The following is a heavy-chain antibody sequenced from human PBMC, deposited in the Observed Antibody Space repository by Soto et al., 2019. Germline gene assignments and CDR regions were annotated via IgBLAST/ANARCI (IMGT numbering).Heavy chain of an antibody. D-gene: IGHD5-18*01. Sequence: QLQLQESGSGLVKPSQTLSLTCAVSGGSISSGGYSWSWIRQPPGKGLEWIGYISHSGSTYYNPSPTSRVTISVDRSQNQCSLKLISVTAADTAVYYCARWTQLWSDGAFDIWCQGTMVTVSS. CDR3: ARWTQLWSDGAFDI. V-gene: IGHV4-30-2*01. CDR1: GGSISSGGYS. J-gene: IGHJ3*02. CDR2: ISHSGST.